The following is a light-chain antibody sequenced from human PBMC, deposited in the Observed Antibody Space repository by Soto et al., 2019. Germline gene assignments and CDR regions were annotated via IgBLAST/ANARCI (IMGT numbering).Light chain of an antibody. Sequence: DIQMTQSPYTLSASVGHRVTITCRASQSISSWLAWYQQKPGKAPNLLIYKASSLESGVPSRFSGSGTGTEFTLTISSLQPEDFATYCCQQYKSYSRTFGQGTKVDIK. CDR2: KAS. J-gene: IGKJ1*01. CDR1: QSISSW. CDR3: QQYKSYSRT. V-gene: IGKV1-5*03.